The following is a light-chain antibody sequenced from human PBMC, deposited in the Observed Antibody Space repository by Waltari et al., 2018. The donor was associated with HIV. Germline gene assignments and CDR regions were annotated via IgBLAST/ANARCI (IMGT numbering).Light chain of an antibody. J-gene: IGKJ1*01. CDR1: QSVRSN. Sequence: EIVMTQSPATLSVSPGERATLSCRASQSVRSNLAWYQQRPGQAPRLLIYGASTRATGIPARFSGSGSGTEFTLTISSLQSEDFAVYYCQQCNNWPRTFGQGTKVEIK. CDR3: QQCNNWPRT. CDR2: GAS. V-gene: IGKV3-15*01.